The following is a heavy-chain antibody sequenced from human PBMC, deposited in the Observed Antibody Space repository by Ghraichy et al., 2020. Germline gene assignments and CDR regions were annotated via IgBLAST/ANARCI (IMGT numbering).Heavy chain of an antibody. J-gene: IGHJ3*02. V-gene: IGHV3-11*01. Sequence: GGSLRLSCAASGFTFSNYYMSWIRQAPGKGLEWVSYISSSGSTIYYADSVKGRFTISRDNAKNSLYLQMNSLRAEDTAVYYCARERYYYDSSARHAFDIWGQGTMVTVSS. D-gene: IGHD3-22*01. CDR2: ISSSGSTI. CDR3: ARERYYYDSSARHAFDI. CDR1: GFTFSNYY.